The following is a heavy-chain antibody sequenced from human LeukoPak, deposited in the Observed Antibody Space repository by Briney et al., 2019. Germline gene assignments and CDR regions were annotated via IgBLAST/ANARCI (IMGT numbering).Heavy chain of an antibody. J-gene: IGHJ4*02. CDR1: GGTFSSYA. V-gene: IGHV1-69*05. Sequence: GASVKVSCKASGGTFSSYAISWVRQAPGQGLEWMGGIIPIFGTANYAQKFHGRVTITTDESTSTAYMELSSLRSEDTAVYYCASWMYSSSSLFDYWGQGTLVTVSS. CDR2: IIPIFGTA. D-gene: IGHD6-6*01. CDR3: ASWMYSSSSLFDY.